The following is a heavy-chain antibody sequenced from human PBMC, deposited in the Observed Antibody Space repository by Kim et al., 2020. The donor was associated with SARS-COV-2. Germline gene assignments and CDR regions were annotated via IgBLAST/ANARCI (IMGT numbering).Heavy chain of an antibody. J-gene: IGHJ6*02. Sequence: LKSRVTISVDTSKNQFSLKLSSVTAADTAVYYCAREVAVAGHYYYGMDVWGQGTTVTVSS. CDR3: AREVAVAGHYYYGMDV. D-gene: IGHD6-19*01. V-gene: IGHV4-34*01.